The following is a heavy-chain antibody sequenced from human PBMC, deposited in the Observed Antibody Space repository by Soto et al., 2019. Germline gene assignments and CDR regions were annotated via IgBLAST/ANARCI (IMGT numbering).Heavy chain of an antibody. Sequence: QVQLQESGPGLVRPSETLSLTCSVSGSSVNSGNYYWSWIRQPPGKGLEWIGYVYKSGSANYNRSLKSRLNISVDTAKNEFSLNLRSVTAADTAVYYCARRIVGASAFDFWGQGTLVRVSS. CDR3: ARRIVGASAFDF. CDR2: VYKSGSA. D-gene: IGHD1-26*01. CDR1: GSSVNSGNYY. V-gene: IGHV4-61*01. J-gene: IGHJ4*02.